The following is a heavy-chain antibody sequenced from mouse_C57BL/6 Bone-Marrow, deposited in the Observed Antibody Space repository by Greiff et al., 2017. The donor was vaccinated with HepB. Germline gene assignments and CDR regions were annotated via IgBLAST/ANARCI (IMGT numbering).Heavy chain of an antibody. V-gene: IGHV1-52*01. CDR2: IDPSDSET. J-gene: IGHJ4*01. CDR3: ASGTAQTHYAMDY. D-gene: IGHD3-2*02. CDR1: GYTFTSYW. Sequence: VQLQQPGAELVRPGSSVKLSCKASGYTFTSYWMHWVKQRPIQGLEWIGNIDPSDSETHYNQKFKDKATLTVDKSSSTAYMQLSSLTSEDSAVYYGASGTAQTHYAMDYWGQGTSVTVSS.